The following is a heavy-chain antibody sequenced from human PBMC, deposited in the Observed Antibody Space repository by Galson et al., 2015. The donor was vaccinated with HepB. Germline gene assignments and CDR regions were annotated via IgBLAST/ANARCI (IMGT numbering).Heavy chain of an antibody. V-gene: IGHV3-21*01. Sequence: SLRLSCAASGFTFSSYSMNWVRQAPGKGLEWVSSISSSSYIYYADSVKGRFTISRDNAKNSLYLQMNSLRAEDTAVYYCARDLEGYDFWSGYLSFDYWGQGTLVTVSS. CDR1: GFTFSSYS. CDR2: ISSSSYI. J-gene: IGHJ4*02. D-gene: IGHD3-3*01. CDR3: ARDLEGYDFWSGYLSFDY.